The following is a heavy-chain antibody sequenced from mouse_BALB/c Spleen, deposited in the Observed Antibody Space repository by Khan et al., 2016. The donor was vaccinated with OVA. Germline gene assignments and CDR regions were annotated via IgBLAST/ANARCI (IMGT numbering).Heavy chain of an antibody. CDR2: IYPGSGRT. D-gene: IGHD1-1*01. V-gene: IGHV1-77*01. CDR3: ARSYDGAWFAY. CDR1: GYTSTDYA. J-gene: IGHJ3*01. Sequence: QVQLKQSGPELVKPGASVKMSCKASGYTSTDYAICWVKQSTGQGLEWIGEIYPGSGRTYYNERFKGKATLTADKSSNTAYMQLSSLTSEDSAVYFCARSYDGAWFAYSGQGTPVTVSA.